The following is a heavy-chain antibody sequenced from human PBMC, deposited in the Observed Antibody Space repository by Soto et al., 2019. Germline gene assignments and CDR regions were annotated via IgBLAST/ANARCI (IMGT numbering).Heavy chain of an antibody. CDR2: ISGSGGST. V-gene: IGHV3-23*01. D-gene: IGHD5-18*01. CDR3: AKSGGYNYGYQETDY. J-gene: IGHJ4*02. Sequence: EVQLLESGGGLVQPGGSLRLSCAASGFTCSSYAMSCVRQAPGKGLEWVSAISGSGGSTYYADSVKGRFTISRDNSKNTLYLQMNSLRAEDTAVYYCAKSGGYNYGYQETDYWGQGTLVTVSS. CDR1: GFTCSSYA.